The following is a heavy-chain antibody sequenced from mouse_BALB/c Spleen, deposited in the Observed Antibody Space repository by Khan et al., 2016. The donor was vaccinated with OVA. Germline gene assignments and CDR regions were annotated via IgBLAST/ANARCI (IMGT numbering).Heavy chain of an antibody. J-gene: IGHJ1*01. CDR2: ISYDGSN. CDR1: GYSITSGYY. Sequence: EVKLLESGPGLVKPSQSLSLTCSVTGYSITSGYYWNWIRQFPGNKLEWMGYISYDGSNNYNPSLKNRISITRDTSKNQFFLKLNSVTTEDTATYYCARDYRPRYCDVWGAGTSVTVSS. CDR3: ARDYRPRYCDV. V-gene: IGHV3-6*02.